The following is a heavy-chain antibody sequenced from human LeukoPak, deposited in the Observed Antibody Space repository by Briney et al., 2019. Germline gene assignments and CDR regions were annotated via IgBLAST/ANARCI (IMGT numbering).Heavy chain of an antibody. CDR1: GFTFSSYS. J-gene: IGHJ4*02. D-gene: IGHD6-13*01. CDR3: AKAPARYSSSWYSY. CDR2: ISSSSSYI. V-gene: IGHV3-21*04. Sequence: GGSLRLSCAASGFTFSSYSMNWVRQAPGKGLEWVSSISSSSSYIYYADSVKGRFTISRDNSKNTLYLQMNSLRAEDTAVYYCAKAPARYSSSWYSYWGQGTLVTVSS.